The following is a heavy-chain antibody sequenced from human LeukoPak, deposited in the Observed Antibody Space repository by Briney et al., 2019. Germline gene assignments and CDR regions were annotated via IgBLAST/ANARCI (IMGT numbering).Heavy chain of an antibody. CDR2: IYYSGST. J-gene: IGHJ3*02. V-gene: IGHV4-59*08. D-gene: IGHD1-1*01. CDR1: GGSISSYY. CDR3: ARQGWKRAFDI. Sequence: SETLSLTCTVSGGSISSYYWSWIRQPPGKGLEWIGYIYYSGSTNYNPSLKSRVTISVDTSKNQFSLKLNSVTAADTAVYYCARQGWKRAFDIWGQGTMVTVSS.